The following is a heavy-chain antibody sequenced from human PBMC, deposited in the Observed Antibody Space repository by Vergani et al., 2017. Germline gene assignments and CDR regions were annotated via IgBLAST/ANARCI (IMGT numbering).Heavy chain of an antibody. Sequence: QLQLQESGPGLVKPSETLSLTCTVSGGSISSSSYYWSWIRQPAGKGLEWIGRIYTSGSTNYNPSLKSRVTISVDTSKNQFSLKLSSVTAADTAVYYCAREVLITMVRGVIIAYGMDVWGQGTTVTVSS. V-gene: IGHV4-61*02. J-gene: IGHJ6*02. CDR2: IYTSGST. CDR3: AREVLITMVRGVIIAYGMDV. CDR1: GGSISSSSYY. D-gene: IGHD3-10*01.